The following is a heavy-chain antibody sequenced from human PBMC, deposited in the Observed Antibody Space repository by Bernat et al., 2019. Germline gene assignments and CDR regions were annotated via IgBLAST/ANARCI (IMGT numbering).Heavy chain of an antibody. Sequence: EVQVVESGGGLVRPGDSLSLSCAVSGLTVGTSYMSWVRQAPGRGLEWVSVIYSGGTAYYADSVKGRFTISRHYSNNTVYLQMNSLKPEDTAVYYCAREIHSSQGAFEYWGQGTLVTVSS. J-gene: IGHJ4*02. D-gene: IGHD1-26*01. CDR1: GLTVGTSY. V-gene: IGHV3-53*04. CDR2: IYSGGTA. CDR3: AREIHSSQGAFEY.